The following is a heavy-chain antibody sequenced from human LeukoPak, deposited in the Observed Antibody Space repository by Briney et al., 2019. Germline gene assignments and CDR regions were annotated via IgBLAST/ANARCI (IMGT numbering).Heavy chain of an antibody. Sequence: GGSLRLSCAASGFTFSSYAMHWVRQAPGKGLEWVAVISYDGSNKYYADSVKGRFTISGDNSKNTLYLQMNSLRAEDTAVYYCARHPGPYYYGSGTSVDPWGQGTLVTVSS. CDR1: GFTFSSYA. V-gene: IGHV3-30*04. J-gene: IGHJ5*02. CDR3: ARHPGPYYYGSGTSVDP. D-gene: IGHD3-10*01. CDR2: ISYDGSNK.